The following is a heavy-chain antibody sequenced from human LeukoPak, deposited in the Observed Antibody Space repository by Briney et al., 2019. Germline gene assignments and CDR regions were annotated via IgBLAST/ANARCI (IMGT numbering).Heavy chain of an antibody. D-gene: IGHD3-22*01. J-gene: IGHJ4*02. CDR3: ARGRTYYDSSLDY. V-gene: IGHV3-30-3*01. Sequence: GGSLRLSCAASGFTFSSYAMHWVRQAPGKGLEWVAVISYDGSNKYYADSVKGRFTISRDNSRNTLYLQMSSLRAEDTAVYYCARGRTYYDSSLDYWGQGTLVTVSS. CDR2: ISYDGSNK. CDR1: GFTFSSYA.